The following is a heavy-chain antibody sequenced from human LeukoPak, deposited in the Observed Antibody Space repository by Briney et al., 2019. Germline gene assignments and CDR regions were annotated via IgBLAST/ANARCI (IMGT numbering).Heavy chain of an antibody. J-gene: IGHJ1*01. V-gene: IGHV1-2*06. CDR2: INPNSGGT. D-gene: IGHD3-22*01. CDR1: GYTFTGYY. CDR3: ARGRGYYDSSGYYYDGYFQH. Sequence: ASVKVSCKASGYTFTGYYMHWVRQAPGQGLEWMGRINPNSGGTNYAQKFQGRVTMTTDTSTSTAYMELRSLRSDDTAVYYCARGRGYYDSSGYYYDGYFQHWGQGTLVTVSS.